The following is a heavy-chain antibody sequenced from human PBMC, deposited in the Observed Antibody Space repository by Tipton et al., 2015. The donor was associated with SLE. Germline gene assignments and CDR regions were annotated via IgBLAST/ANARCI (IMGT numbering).Heavy chain of an antibody. J-gene: IGHJ4*02. V-gene: IGHV3-48*03. CDR1: GFTFSSYK. D-gene: IGHD7-27*01. CDR3: ARDGAGDRDY. CDR2: ISSSGSTI. Sequence: SLRLSCAASGFTFSSYKMNWVRQAPGKGLEWVSYISSSGSTIYYADSVKGRFTISRDNAKNSLYLQMNSLRAEDTAVYYWARDGAGDRDYWGQGTLVTVSS.